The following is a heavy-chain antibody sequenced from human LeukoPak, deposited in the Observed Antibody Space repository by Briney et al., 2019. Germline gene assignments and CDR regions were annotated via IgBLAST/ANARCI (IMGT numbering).Heavy chain of an antibody. J-gene: IGHJ4*02. V-gene: IGHV4-34*01. D-gene: IGHD6-19*01. CDR1: GGSFSGYY. Sequence: PSETLSLTCAVYGGSFSGYYWSWIRQPPGKGLEWIGEINHSGSTNYNPSLKSRVTISVDTSKNQFSLKLSSVTAADTAVYYCARASTIAVAGMVDYWGRGTLVTVSS. CDR3: ARASTIAVAGMVDY. CDR2: INHSGST.